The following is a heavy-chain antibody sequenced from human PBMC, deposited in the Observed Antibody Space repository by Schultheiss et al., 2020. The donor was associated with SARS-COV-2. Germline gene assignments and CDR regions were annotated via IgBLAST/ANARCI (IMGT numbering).Heavy chain of an antibody. D-gene: IGHD1-1*01. J-gene: IGHJ6*02. Sequence: GESLKISCAASGFTFSKAWMTWVRQAPGKGLEWVSYISSSGSTIYYADSVKGRFTISRDNSKNTLYLQMNSLRAEDTAVYYCAKDKGTGTTPGMDVWGQGTTVTVSS. V-gene: IGHV3-48*01. CDR1: GFTFSKAW. CDR3: AKDKGTGTTPGMDV. CDR2: ISSSGSTI.